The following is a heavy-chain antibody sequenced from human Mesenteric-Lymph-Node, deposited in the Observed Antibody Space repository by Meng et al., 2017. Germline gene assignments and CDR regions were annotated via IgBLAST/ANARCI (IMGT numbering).Heavy chain of an antibody. J-gene: IGHJ4*02. CDR2: VNPSGGGT. CDR1: GYTFTGYY. Sequence: ASVKVSCKASGYTFTGYYIPWVRQAPGHGLEWMGWVNPSGGGTNYPQKFQGRVTMTRDTSISTAYMELTTLRSDDTAVYYCASQAYYDYYFDYWGQGTLVTVSS. CDR3: ASQAYYDYYFDY. V-gene: IGHV1-2*02. D-gene: IGHD3-22*01.